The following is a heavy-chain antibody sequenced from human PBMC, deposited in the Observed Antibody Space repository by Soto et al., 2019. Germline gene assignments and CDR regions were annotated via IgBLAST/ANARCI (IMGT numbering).Heavy chain of an antibody. CDR1: GFTFSNYW. CDR3: ARDMAYGDSHYH. Sequence: EVQLVESGGGLVQPGGSLRLSCAASGFTFSNYWMSWVRQAPGKGLEWVANINQDGSEKYYVGSVRGRLTISRDNGKNSLYLQMNSLRAQDTARYYCARDMAYGDSHYHWGQGTLITVSS. CDR2: INQDGSEK. D-gene: IGHD4-17*01. J-gene: IGHJ5*02. V-gene: IGHV3-7*03.